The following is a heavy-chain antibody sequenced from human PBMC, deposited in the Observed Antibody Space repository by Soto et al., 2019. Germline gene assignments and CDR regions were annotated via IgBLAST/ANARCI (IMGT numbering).Heavy chain of an antibody. J-gene: IGHJ6*02. CDR3: AGTRKYSGIYSYYYYYGMDV. CDR1: GGTFSSYA. V-gene: IGHV1-69*13. Sequence: SVKVSCKASGGTFSSYAISWVRQAPGQGLEWMGGIIPIFGTANYAQKFQGRVTITADESTSTAYMELSSLRSEDTAVYYCAGTRKYSGIYSYYYYYGMDVWGQGTTVTVSS. CDR2: IIPIFGTA. D-gene: IGHD1-26*01.